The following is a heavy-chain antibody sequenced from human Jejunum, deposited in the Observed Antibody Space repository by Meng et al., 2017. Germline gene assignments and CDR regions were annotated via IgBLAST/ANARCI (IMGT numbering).Heavy chain of an antibody. CDR2: IHHSGST. CDR3: VRRRSGASSLFDL. V-gene: IGHV4-34*01. Sequence: SETLSLTCAVYGGSLSGYYWSWIRQAPEKGLEYIGDIHHSGSTTYMPSLRGRLTISLDRSNNQFSLNLHSVAAADTATYYCVRRRSGASSLFDLWGRGTLVTFS. D-gene: IGHD2-15*01. J-gene: IGHJ5*02. CDR1: GGSLSGYY.